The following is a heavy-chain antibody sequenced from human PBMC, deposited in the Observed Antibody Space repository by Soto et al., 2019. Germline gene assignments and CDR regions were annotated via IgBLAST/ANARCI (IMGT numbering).Heavy chain of an antibody. J-gene: IGHJ3*02. CDR1: GGTFSSYA. Sequence: GASVKVSCKASGGTFSSYAISWVRQAPGQGLEWMGGIIPIFGTANYAQKFQGRVTITADESTSTAYMELSSLRSEDTAVYYCAREPRHYYYYSSGYYYPDAFSISAQGT. CDR2: IIPIFGTA. V-gene: IGHV1-69*13. CDR3: AREPRHYYYYSSGYYYPDAFSI. D-gene: IGHD3-22*01.